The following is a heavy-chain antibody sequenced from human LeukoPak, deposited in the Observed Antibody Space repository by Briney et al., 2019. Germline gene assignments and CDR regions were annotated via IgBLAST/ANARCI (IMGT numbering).Heavy chain of an antibody. CDR3: ARSIETLTYSSSWYFPVDY. D-gene: IGHD6-13*01. CDR2: MNPNSGNT. V-gene: IGHV1-8*01. CDR1: GYTFTSYD. J-gene: IGHJ4*02. Sequence: ASVKVSCKASGYTFTSYDINWVRQATGQGLEWMGWMNPNSGNTGYAQKFQGRVTMTRNTSISTVYMELSSLRSEDTAVYYCARSIETLTYSSSWYFPVDYWGQGTLVTVSS.